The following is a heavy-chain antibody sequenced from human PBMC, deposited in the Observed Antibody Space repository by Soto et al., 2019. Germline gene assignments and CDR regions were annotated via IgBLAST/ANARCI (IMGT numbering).Heavy chain of an antibody. J-gene: IGHJ6*02. Sequence: PGGSLRLSCVSSGFTFNIYWMHWVRQAPGKGLEWVSRIDNDGSATTYADSVKGRFTISRDNAKNTLFLQMNTLRVDDTAVYYCAREDGYNYYYYYGMDVWGQGTTVTVSS. CDR3: AREDGYNYYYYYGMDV. D-gene: IGHD5-12*01. CDR2: IDNDGSAT. V-gene: IGHV3-74*01. CDR1: GFTFNIYW.